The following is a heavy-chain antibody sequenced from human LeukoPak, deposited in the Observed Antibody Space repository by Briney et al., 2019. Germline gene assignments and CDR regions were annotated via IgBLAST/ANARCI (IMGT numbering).Heavy chain of an antibody. CDR2: ISYDGSNK. Sequence: PGGSLRLSCAASGFTFSSYAMHWVRQAPGKGLEWVAVISYDGSNKYYADSVKGRFTISRDNSKNTLYLQMNSLRAEDTAVYYCARDRQQLVRRGFDYWGQGTLVTVSS. CDR3: ARDRQQLVRRGFDY. J-gene: IGHJ4*02. V-gene: IGHV3-30*04. D-gene: IGHD6-13*01. CDR1: GFTFSSYA.